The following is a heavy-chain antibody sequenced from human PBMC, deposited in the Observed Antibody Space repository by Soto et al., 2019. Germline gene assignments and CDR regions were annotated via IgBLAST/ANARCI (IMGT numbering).Heavy chain of an antibody. Sequence: HPGGSLRLSCAASGFTFSSYAMHWVRQAPGKGLEWVAVISYDGSNKYYADSVKGRFTISRDNSKNTLYLQMNSLRAEDTAVYYCAGKVEGYWGQGTLVTVSS. D-gene: IGHD2-2*01. CDR1: GFTFSSYA. CDR3: AGKVEGY. CDR2: ISYDGSNK. J-gene: IGHJ4*02. V-gene: IGHV3-30-3*01.